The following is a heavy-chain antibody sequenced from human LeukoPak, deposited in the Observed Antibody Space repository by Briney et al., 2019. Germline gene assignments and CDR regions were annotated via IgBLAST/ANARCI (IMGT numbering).Heavy chain of an antibody. J-gene: IGHJ4*02. Sequence: SVKVSCKASGGTFSSYAISWVRQAPGQGLEWMGRIIPILGIANYAQKFQGSVTITADKSTSTAYMELSSLRSEDTAVYYCARGEQWLGHFDYWGQGTLVTVSS. CDR1: GGTFSSYA. CDR3: ARGEQWLGHFDY. CDR2: IIPILGIA. V-gene: IGHV1-69*04. D-gene: IGHD6-19*01.